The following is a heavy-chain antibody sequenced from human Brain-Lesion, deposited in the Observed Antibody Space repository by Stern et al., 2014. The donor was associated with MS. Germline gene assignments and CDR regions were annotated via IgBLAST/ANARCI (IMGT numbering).Heavy chain of an antibody. D-gene: IGHD2-2*01. CDR3: ARGRVVPGFQCYAPDV. Sequence: QMQLQESGPGLVKPSQTLSLSCTVSGGSISSGGYYWSWIRQPAGKGLEWIGRIFNSGSTTYTPSLKSRFTISIDTSKNPFSLRLNSWTAADTAVYYCARGRVVPGFQCYAPDVWGQGTTVIVSS. J-gene: IGHJ6*02. CDR2: IFNSGST. V-gene: IGHV4-61*02. CDR1: GGSISSGGYY.